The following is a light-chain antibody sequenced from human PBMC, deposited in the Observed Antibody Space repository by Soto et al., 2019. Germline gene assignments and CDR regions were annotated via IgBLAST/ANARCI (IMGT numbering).Light chain of an antibody. Sequence: SLPPNPRSVPGRPGRSVTSSCKGTSSDVGGYNHVSWYQQHPGKAPKLMIYDVSKRPSGVPDRFSGSKSGNTASLTISGLQAEDEADYYCCSYAGSIYVFGTGTKVTVL. V-gene: IGLV2-11*01. CDR3: CSYAGSIYV. J-gene: IGLJ1*01. CDR1: SSDVGGYNH. CDR2: DVS.